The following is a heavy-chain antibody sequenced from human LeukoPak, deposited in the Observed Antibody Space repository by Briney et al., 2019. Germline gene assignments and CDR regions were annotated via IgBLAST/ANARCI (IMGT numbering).Heavy chain of an antibody. J-gene: IGHJ4*02. V-gene: IGHV1-2*02. CDR1: GYTFTGYY. D-gene: IGHD6-13*01. CDR2: INPNSGGT. CDR3: ARAQKRGAAAGTFDY. Sequence: GASVKVSCKASGYTFTGYYMHWVRQAPGQGLEWMGWINPNSGGTNYAQKFQGRVTMTRDTSISTAYMELSRLRSDDTAVYYCARAQKRGAAAGTFDYWGQGTLVIVSS.